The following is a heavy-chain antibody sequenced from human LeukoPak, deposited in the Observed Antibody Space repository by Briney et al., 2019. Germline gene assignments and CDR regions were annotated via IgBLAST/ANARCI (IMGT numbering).Heavy chain of an antibody. J-gene: IGHJ4*02. CDR1: GXTVSSNY. Sequence: TGGSLRLSCAASGXTVSSNYMSWVRQAPGKGLEWVSVIYSGGSTYYADSVKGRFTISRDNSKNTLYLQMNSLRAEDTAVYYCARSHPRVVVTASYFDYWGQGTLVTVSS. CDR3: ARSHPRVVVTASYFDY. V-gene: IGHV3-53*01. CDR2: IYSGGST. D-gene: IGHD2-21*02.